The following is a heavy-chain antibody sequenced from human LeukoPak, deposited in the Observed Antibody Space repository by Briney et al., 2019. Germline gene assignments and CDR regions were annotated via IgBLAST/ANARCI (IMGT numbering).Heavy chain of an antibody. Sequence: ASVNVSCKASGGTFSSYAISWVRQAPGQGLEWMGWISAYNGNTNYAQKLQGRVTMTTDTSTSTAYMELRSLRSDDTAVYYCARDQYYYDSSGSKTPPYFDYWGQGTLVTVFS. CDR1: GGTFSSYA. CDR2: ISAYNGNT. V-gene: IGHV1-18*01. D-gene: IGHD3-22*01. CDR3: ARDQYYYDSSGSKTPPYFDY. J-gene: IGHJ4*02.